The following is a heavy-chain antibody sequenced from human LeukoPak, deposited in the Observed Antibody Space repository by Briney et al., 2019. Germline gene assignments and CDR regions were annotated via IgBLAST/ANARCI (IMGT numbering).Heavy chain of an antibody. D-gene: IGHD3-3*01. V-gene: IGHV4-4*07. CDR2: IYTSGST. J-gene: IGHJ6*03. CDR1: GGSISSYY. Sequence: SETLSLTCTVCGGSISSYYWSWIRQPAGKGLEWIGRIYTSGSTNYSPSLKSRVTMSVDVSKNQFSLKLSSVTAADTAVYYCARDRRYYDFWSGFIYYYYMDVWGKGTTVTVS. CDR3: ARDRRYYDFWSGFIYYYYMDV.